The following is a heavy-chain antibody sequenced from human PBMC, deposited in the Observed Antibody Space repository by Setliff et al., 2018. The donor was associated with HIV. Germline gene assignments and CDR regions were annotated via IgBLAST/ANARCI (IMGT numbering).Heavy chain of an antibody. CDR2: IYSSGST. Sequence: SETLSLTCTVSGGSISSSSYYWGWIRQPPGKGLEWLGSIYSSGSTYYNPSLKSRVTMSVDKSKNVFSLRMTSVTAADTAVYYCSTYGGNKWGSFDFWGPGTLVTVSS. J-gene: IGHJ4*02. CDR1: GGSISSSSYY. D-gene: IGHD7-27*01. CDR3: STYGGNKWGSFDF. V-gene: IGHV4-39*07.